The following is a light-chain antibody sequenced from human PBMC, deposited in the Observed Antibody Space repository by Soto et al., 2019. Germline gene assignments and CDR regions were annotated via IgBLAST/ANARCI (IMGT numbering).Light chain of an antibody. CDR2: EVN. Sequence: QSVLTQPASVSGSPGQSITISCTGTSSDVAFYNHVSWYQQHPGKAPKLLIYEVNNRPSGVSHRFSGSKSGNTASLTISGLQAEDEAEYYCCAYAATYTYVFGTGTKVTVL. CDR3: CAYAATYTYV. J-gene: IGLJ1*01. CDR1: SSDVAFYNH. V-gene: IGLV2-23*02.